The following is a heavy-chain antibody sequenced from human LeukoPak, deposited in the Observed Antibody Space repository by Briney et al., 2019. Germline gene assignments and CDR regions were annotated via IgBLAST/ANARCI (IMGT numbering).Heavy chain of an antibody. CDR3: AKDISSLHAFDI. J-gene: IGHJ3*02. Sequence: GGSLRLSCAASGFTFGDYDMHWVRQAPGKGLEWVSGISWNSGSIGYADSVKGRFTISRDNANNSMYLQMNSLRAEDTALYYCAKDISSLHAFDIWGQGTMVTVSS. V-gene: IGHV3-9*01. CDR2: ISWNSGSI. CDR1: GFTFGDYD. D-gene: IGHD6-6*01.